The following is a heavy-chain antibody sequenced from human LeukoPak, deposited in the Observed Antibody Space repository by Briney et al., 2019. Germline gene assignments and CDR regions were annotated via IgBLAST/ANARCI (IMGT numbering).Heavy chain of an antibody. V-gene: IGHV4-38-2*01. J-gene: IGHJ4*02. Sequence: TPSETLSLSCAVSGYSISGGFYCGWIREPPGKGLDWIGSIYHSGSTYYNLSLKSRVTLSVETSKNQFSLKLSSVTAADTAVYYCARLVNWSGYYDHFDYWGQGSLVTVSS. CDR2: IYHSGST. D-gene: IGHD3-3*01. CDR1: GYSISGGFY. CDR3: ARLVNWSGYYDHFDY.